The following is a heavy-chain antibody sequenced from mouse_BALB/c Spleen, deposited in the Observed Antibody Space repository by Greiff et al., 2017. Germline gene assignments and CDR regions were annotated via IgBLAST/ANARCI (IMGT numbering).Heavy chain of an antibody. CDR3: ARGYEGFAY. D-gene: IGHD2-3*01. Sequence: QVQLKESGPGLVQPSQSLSITCTVSGFSLTSYGVHWVRQSPGKGLEWLGVIWSGGSTDYNAAFISRLSISKDNSKSQVFFKMNSLQANDTAIYYCARGYEGFAYWGQGTLVTVSA. V-gene: IGHV2-2*02. J-gene: IGHJ3*01. CDR1: GFSLTSYG. CDR2: IWSGGST.